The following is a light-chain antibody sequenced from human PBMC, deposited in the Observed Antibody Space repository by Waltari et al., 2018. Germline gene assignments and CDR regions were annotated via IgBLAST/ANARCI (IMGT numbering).Light chain of an antibody. V-gene: IGKV3-11*01. CDR1: QSVSSS. J-gene: IGKJ2*01. CDR3: QLRTNLMFT. CDR2: DAS. Sequence: EIVLTQSPATLSLSPGERATLSCRASQSVSSSLAGYQQTPGQDPRLLIYDASNRATGIPARFSGSRSGTDFTLTISSLEPEDFTVYYCQLRTNLMFTFGQGSKLEI.